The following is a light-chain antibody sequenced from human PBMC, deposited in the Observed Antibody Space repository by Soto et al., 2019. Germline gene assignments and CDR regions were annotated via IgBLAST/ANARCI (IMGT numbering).Light chain of an antibody. CDR1: ESVNSAY. V-gene: IGKV3-20*01. J-gene: IGKJ1*01. CDR3: QQYGYSPWT. CDR2: GAS. Sequence: EIVLTQSPVTLSLSPGERATLSCRASESVNSAYLAWYQHRPAQAPRLLIYGASSRATGVPDRFSGSGSGTEFTLTITRLEPADFALYYCQQYGYSPWTFGLGTKVEI.